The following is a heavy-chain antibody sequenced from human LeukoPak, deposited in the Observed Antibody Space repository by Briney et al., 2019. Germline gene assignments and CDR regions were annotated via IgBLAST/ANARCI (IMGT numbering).Heavy chain of an antibody. J-gene: IGHJ3*02. Sequence: SGGSLRLSCAASGFTFSSYWMSWVRQAPGKGLEWVANIKQDGSEKYYVDSVKGRFTISRDNAKNSLYLQMNSLRAEDTAVYYCARDIWSSALDAFDIWGQGTMVNVSS. CDR2: IKQDGSEK. D-gene: IGHD3-3*01. CDR1: GFTFSSYW. V-gene: IGHV3-7*01. CDR3: ARDIWSSALDAFDI.